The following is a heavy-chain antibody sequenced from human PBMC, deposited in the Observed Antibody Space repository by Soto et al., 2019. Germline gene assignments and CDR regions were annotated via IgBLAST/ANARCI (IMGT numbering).Heavy chain of an antibody. Sequence: EVQLLESGGGLVQPGGSLRLSCVASGFTFNNSAMSWVRQAPGKGLQWVSSISGTVGNTYYAESVKGRFTISRDTSKNTVYLQMHSLRAEDTAIYYCAKGTMGAPFYYFDYWGQGTLVTVSS. CDR2: ISGTVGNT. CDR3: AKGTMGAPFYYFDY. CDR1: GFTFNNSA. J-gene: IGHJ4*02. V-gene: IGHV3-23*01. D-gene: IGHD1-26*01.